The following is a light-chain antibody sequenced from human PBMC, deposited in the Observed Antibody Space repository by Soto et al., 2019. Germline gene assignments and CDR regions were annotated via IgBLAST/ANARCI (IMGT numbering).Light chain of an antibody. CDR3: QKYNSDPEA. CDR1: QGIGNH. J-gene: IGKJ3*01. CDR2: AAS. Sequence: IQMTQSPSSLSASIGDRVTITCRASQGIGNHLAWHQQKPGKPPKVLIYAASTLQSGVPFRFSGSGSGTDFTLTISSLQPEDVATYYCQKYNSDPEAFGPGTKVDIK. V-gene: IGKV1-27*01.